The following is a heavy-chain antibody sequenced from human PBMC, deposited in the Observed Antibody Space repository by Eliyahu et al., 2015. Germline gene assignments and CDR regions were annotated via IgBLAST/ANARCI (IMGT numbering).Heavy chain of an antibody. J-gene: IGHJ4*02. CDR1: GFSLSTSGVG. V-gene: IGHV2-5*01. CDR3: AQSGRAAPFDY. D-gene: IGHD6-6*01. CDR2: IYGNDDK. Sequence: QITLKESGPTLVRPTQTLTLTCTFSGFSLSTSGVGVGWIRQPPGKALEWLALIYGNDDKRYSPSLKSRLTITKDTSKNQVVLTLTNMDPVDTATYYCAQSGRAAPFDYWGQGTLVTVSS.